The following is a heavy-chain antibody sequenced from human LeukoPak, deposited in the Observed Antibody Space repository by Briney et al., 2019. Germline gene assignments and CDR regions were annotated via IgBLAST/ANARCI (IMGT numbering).Heavy chain of an antibody. CDR3: ARDDCGDTCYPGGY. Sequence: ASVKVSCKASGYTFTKNVLLWCRQPPGQRPNWMGWINAGNGDTKYSQNFQDRVTITRDTSANTAYMELSSLTSEDTALYYCARDDCGDTCYPGGYWGQGTLVTVSS. V-gene: IGHV1-3*01. J-gene: IGHJ4*02. CDR1: GYTFTKNV. D-gene: IGHD2-21*01. CDR2: INAGNGDT.